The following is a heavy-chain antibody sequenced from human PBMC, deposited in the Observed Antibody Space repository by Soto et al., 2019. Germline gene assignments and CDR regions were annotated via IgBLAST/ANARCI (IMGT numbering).Heavy chain of an antibody. V-gene: IGHV1-69*13. Sequence: EASVKVSCKASGGTFSSYAISWVRQAPGQGLEWMGGIIPIFGTANYAQKFQGRVTITADESTSTAYMELSSLRSEDTAVYYCARGLSHSGYYNYFDYWGQGTLVTVSS. J-gene: IGHJ4*02. CDR2: IIPIFGTA. D-gene: IGHD3-22*01. CDR3: ARGLSHSGYYNYFDY. CDR1: GGTFSSYA.